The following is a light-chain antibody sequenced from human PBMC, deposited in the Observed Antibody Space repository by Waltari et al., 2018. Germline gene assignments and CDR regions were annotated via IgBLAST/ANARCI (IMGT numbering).Light chain of an antibody. CDR1: SSNIGRNS. V-gene: IGLV1-44*01. Sequence: SGTPGQRVTISCSGTSSNIGRNSVNWYQQVPGTAPKLLIYNNSQRPSGVPDRFSGSKSGTSASLDISGLQSEDEADYYCAAWDDSLNGVFGGGTKLTVL. CDR2: NNS. J-gene: IGLJ3*02. CDR3: AAWDDSLNGV.